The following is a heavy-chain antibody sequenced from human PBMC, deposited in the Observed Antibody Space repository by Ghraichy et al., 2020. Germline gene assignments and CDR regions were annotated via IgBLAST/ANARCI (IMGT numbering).Heavy chain of an antibody. V-gene: IGHV3-7*01. D-gene: IGHD3-16*01. CDR2: IKQDGSKI. CDR1: GFTFSSYW. J-gene: IGHJ6*02. Sequence: LNISCVASGFTFSSYWMSWVRQAPGKGLEWVANIKQDGSKIYYVDSVKGRFIISRDNAKNSLYLQMNSLRAEDTAVYYCARDQGDFAMALYYYGMDVWGQGTTVTVSS. CDR3: ARDQGDFAMALYYYGMDV.